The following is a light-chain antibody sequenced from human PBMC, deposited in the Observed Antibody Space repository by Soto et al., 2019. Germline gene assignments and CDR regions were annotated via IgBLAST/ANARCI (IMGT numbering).Light chain of an antibody. CDR1: QIISSY. J-gene: IGKJ3*01. V-gene: IGKV1-39*01. Sequence: DIQMTQSPSSLSASVGDRVTITCRASQIISSYLNWYQQKPGKAPKLLIYAASSLQSGVPSRFSGSGAGTDFTLTISSLQPEDFATYYCQQSYSSLLTFGPGTKVDIK. CDR2: AAS. CDR3: QQSYSSLLT.